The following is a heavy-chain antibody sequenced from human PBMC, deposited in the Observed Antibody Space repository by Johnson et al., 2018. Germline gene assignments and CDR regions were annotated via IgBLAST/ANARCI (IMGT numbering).Heavy chain of an antibody. Sequence: QEQLVQAGAEVKKPGASVKVSCKASGYTFTSYDINWVRQATGQGLEWMGWMNPNSGNTGYAQKFQGRVTMTRNTSISTAYMDLSSLRSEDTAVYYGARGLGGSYYYYMDVWGKGTTVTVSS. CDR3: ARGLGGSYYYYMDV. D-gene: IGHD3-16*01. V-gene: IGHV1-8*01. CDR1: GYTFTSYD. CDR2: MNPNSGNT. J-gene: IGHJ6*03.